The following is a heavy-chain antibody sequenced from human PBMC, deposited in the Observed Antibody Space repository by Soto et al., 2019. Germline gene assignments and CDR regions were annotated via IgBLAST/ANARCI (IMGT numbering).Heavy chain of an antibody. Sequence: SETLSLTCTVSGGSISSYYWSWIRQPPGEGLEWIGYIYYSGSTNYNPSLKSRVTISVDTSKNQFSLKLSSVTAADTAVYYCATRYSGYDWGNYYYYGTDVWGQGTTVTVSS. CDR1: GGSISSYY. CDR3: ATRYSGYDWGNYYYYGTDV. D-gene: IGHD5-12*01. J-gene: IGHJ6*02. V-gene: IGHV4-59*01. CDR2: IYYSGST.